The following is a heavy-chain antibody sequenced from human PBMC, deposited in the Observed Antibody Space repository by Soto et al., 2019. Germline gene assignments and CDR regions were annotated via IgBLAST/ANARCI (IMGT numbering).Heavy chain of an antibody. CDR2: IGGSGTGGRT. CDR3: AQSPGGLDGYNSNYYGMDV. J-gene: IGHJ6*02. V-gene: IGHV3-23*01. D-gene: IGHD5-12*01. CDR1: GLTFSTYA. Sequence: EVHLLESGGDLVQPGGSLRLSCTGSGLTFSTYAMSWVGQAPGKGLEWVSAIGGSGTGGRTYYADSVKGRFTISRDNSKNPVYPQMNSLRADDTAVHYCAQSPGGLDGYNSNYYGMDVWGQGTTVPVS.